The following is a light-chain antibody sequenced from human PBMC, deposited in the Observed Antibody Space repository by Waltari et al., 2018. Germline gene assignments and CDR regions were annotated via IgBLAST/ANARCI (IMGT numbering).Light chain of an antibody. CDR2: AAF. CDR3: QKYNNSPWT. J-gene: IGKJ1*01. Sequence: DIQMTQSPSSLSASIGDRVTITCRARHDITNCLDWFQKKPGKVPMLLIYAAFTLESGVPSLFSGSGSGTLFTLTINGLQPDDFATYYCQKYNNSPWTFGPGTKVDIK. V-gene: IGKV1-27*01. CDR1: HDITNC.